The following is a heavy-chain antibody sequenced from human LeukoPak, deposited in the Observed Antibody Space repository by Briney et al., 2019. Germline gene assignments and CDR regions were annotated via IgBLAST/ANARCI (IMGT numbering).Heavy chain of an antibody. D-gene: IGHD2-21*02. J-gene: IGHJ3*02. Sequence: SETLSLTCTVSGGSISSSSYYWGWIRQPPGKGLEWIGSLYYSGSTYYNPSLKSRVTISVDTSKNQFSLELSSVTAADTAVYYCARYLRNCGGDCPTHDAFDIWGRGTMVTVSS. CDR2: LYYSGST. V-gene: IGHV4-39*01. CDR1: GGSISSSSYY. CDR3: ARYLRNCGGDCPTHDAFDI.